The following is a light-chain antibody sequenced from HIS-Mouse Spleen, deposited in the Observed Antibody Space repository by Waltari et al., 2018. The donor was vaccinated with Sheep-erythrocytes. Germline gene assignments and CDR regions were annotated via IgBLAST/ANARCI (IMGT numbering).Light chain of an antibody. CDR3: SSYTSSSTWV. Sequence: QSALTQPASVSGSPGQSITISCTGTISDVGGYNYVSWYQQHPGKAPKLMIYEVSNRPSGVSNRFSGSKSGNTASLTISGLQAEDEADYYCSSYTSSSTWVSGGGTKLTVL. J-gene: IGLJ3*02. CDR1: ISDVGGYNY. V-gene: IGLV2-14*01. CDR2: EVS.